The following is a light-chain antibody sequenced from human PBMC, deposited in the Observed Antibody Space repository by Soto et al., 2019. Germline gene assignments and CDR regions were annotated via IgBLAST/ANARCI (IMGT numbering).Light chain of an antibody. CDR3: TSYKRGPLYV. J-gene: IGLJ1*01. Sequence: QSVLTQPASVSGSPGQSITVSCTGISSDVGGSNSVSWYQQHPGKAPRLIIFDVNNRPSGVSARFSGSKSGNTASLTISGLQAEDEAHYYCTSYKRGPLYVFGTGTQLTVL. V-gene: IGLV2-14*03. CDR2: DVN. CDR1: SSDVGGSNS.